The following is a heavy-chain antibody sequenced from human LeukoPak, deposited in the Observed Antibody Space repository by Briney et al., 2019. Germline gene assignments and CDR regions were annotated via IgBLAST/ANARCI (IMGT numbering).Heavy chain of an antibody. D-gene: IGHD6-19*01. CDR3: ARGPGAVAAPDY. CDR1: GFTFSSYA. Sequence: GGSLRHSCAASGFTFSSYAMHWVRQAPGKGLEWVAVISYDGSNKYYADSVKGRFTISRDNSKNTLYLQMNSLRAEDTAVYYCARGPGAVAAPDYWGQGTLVTVSS. J-gene: IGHJ4*02. V-gene: IGHV3-30*04. CDR2: ISYDGSNK.